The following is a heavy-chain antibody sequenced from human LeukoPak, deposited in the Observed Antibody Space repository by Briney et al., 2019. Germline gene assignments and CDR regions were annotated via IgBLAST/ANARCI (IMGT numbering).Heavy chain of an antibody. CDR2: INHSGST. D-gene: IGHD3-10*01. CDR1: GGSFSGYY. V-gene: IGHV4-34*01. CDR3: ARGFGESMVRGVEKKNWFDP. J-gene: IGHJ5*02. Sequence: SETLSLTCAVYGGSFSGYYWSWIRQPPGKGLEWIGEINHSGSTNYSPSLKSRVTISVDTSKNQFSLKLSSVTAADTAVYYCARGFGESMVRGVEKKNWFDPWGQGTLVTVSS.